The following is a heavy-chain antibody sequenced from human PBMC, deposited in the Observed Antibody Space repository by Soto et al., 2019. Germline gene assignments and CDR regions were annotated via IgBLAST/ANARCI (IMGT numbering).Heavy chain of an antibody. Sequence: ALSYAGYGRSFSACYWCWIRQPAVKRMEWSGEIDHSGSTNYNPSLKSRVTISVDTSKNQVSMKLSTVTAADTAVYYCARASLLLCSGGRSYTRRHYWGHG. CDR1: GRSFSACY. D-gene: IGHD2-15*01. CDR3: ARASLLLCSGGRSYTRRHY. J-gene: IGHJ4*01. V-gene: IGHV4-34*01. CDR2: IDHSGST.